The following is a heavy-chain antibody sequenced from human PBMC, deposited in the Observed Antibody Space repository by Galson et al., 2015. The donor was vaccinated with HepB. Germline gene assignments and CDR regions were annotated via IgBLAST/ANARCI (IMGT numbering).Heavy chain of an antibody. CDR1: GFTFSSYA. Sequence: SLRLSCAASGFTFSSYAMHWVRQAPGKGLEWVAVISYDGSNKYYADSVKGRFTISRDNSKNTLYLQMNSLRAEDTAVYYCARGNGSWGQGTLVTVSS. CDR3: ARGNGS. CDR2: ISYDGSNK. V-gene: IGHV3-30*04. J-gene: IGHJ4*02. D-gene: IGHD2-15*01.